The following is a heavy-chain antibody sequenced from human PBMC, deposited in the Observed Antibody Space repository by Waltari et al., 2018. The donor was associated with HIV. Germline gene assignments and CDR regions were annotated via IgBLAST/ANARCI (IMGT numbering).Heavy chain of an antibody. CDR3: ARGGQPRLLLTFNPYYFDY. V-gene: IGHV1-18*01. CDR1: GYPFPSYG. CDR2: ISAYNGNT. Sequence: QVQLVQSGAEVKKPGASVKVSCKASGYPFPSYGISWVRQAPGQGLEWMGWISAYNGNTNDAQKLQGRVTMTTDTSTSTAYMELRSLRSDDTAVYYCARGGQPRLLLTFNPYYFDYRGQGTLVTVSS. J-gene: IGHJ4*02. D-gene: IGHD2-8*01.